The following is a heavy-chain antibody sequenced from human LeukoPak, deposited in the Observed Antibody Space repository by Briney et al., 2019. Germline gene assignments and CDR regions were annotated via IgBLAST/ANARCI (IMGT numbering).Heavy chain of an antibody. V-gene: IGHV3-66*01. CDR2: IYSGGST. CDR1: GFTVSSNY. D-gene: IGHD3-22*01. Sequence: GGPLRLSCVVSGFTVSSNYMSWVRQAPGKGLEWVSVIYSGGSTYYADSVKGRFTISRDNSKNTLYLQMNSLRAEDTAVYYCYSMIVVEIRVINDYWGQGTLVTVSS. J-gene: IGHJ4*02. CDR3: YSMIVVEIRVINDY.